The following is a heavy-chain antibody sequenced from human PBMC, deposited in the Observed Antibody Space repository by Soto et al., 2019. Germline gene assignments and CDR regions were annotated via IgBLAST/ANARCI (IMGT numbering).Heavy chain of an antibody. CDR1: GFSLSTSRMR. CDR3: ARMGIAAAGNYGMDV. V-gene: IGHV2-70*04. Sequence: SGPTLVNPTQTLTLTCTFSGFSLSTSRMRVSWIRQPPGKALEWLARIDWDDDKFYSTSLKTRLTISKDTSKNQVVLTMTNMDPVDTATYYCARMGIAAAGNYGMDVWGQGTTVTVSS. J-gene: IGHJ6*02. D-gene: IGHD6-13*01. CDR2: IDWDDDK.